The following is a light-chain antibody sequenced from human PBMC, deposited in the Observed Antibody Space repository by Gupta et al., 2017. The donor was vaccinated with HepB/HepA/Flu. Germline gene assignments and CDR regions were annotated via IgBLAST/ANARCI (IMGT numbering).Light chain of an antibody. Sequence: EIVMTQSPAPLSVSPGERAVPSCRASQRISSNLVWYQQKTGQAPRLLIYDASSRASGIPARCSGSGSGTEFTLTSSSLQSEDFAVFYCQQYNDWPRTFGQGTKVEVK. CDR2: DAS. V-gene: IGKV3-15*01. CDR1: QRISSN. J-gene: IGKJ1*01. CDR3: QQYNDWPRT.